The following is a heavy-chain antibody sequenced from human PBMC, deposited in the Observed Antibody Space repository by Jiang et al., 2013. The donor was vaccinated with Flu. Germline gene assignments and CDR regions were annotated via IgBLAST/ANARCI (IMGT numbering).Heavy chain of an antibody. Sequence: KPTQTLTLTCTFSGFSLSTSGVGVGWIRQPPGKALEWLALIYWDDDKRYSPSLKSRLTITKDTSKNQVVLTMTNMDPVDTATYYCARRVIVVAYYGDYFDYWGQGTLVTVSS. CDR3: ARRVIVVAYYGDYFDY. CDR1: GFSLSTSGVG. J-gene: IGHJ4*02. CDR2: IYWDDDK. V-gene: IGHV2-5*06. D-gene: IGHD3-22*01.